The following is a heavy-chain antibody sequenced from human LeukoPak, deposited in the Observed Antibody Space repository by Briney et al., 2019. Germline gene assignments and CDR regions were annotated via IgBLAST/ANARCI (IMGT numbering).Heavy chain of an antibody. D-gene: IGHD2-15*01. J-gene: IGHJ4*02. Sequence: GSLRLSCAASGFTFSTYSMNWVRQAPGKGLEWVSSISGSSSYIYYADSVKGRFTISRDNAKNSLYLQMNSLRAEDTAVYYCARDREGYCSGGTCTNFDYWGQGTLVTVSS. CDR2: ISGSSSYI. CDR1: GFTFSTYS. V-gene: IGHV3-21*01. CDR3: ARDREGYCSGGTCTNFDY.